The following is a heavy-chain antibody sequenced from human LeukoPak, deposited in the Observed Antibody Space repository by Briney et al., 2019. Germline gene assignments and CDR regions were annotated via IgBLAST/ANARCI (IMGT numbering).Heavy chain of an antibody. CDR3: AREYCSGGSCYAEFDY. CDR1: GGTFSSYA. Sequence: SVKVSCKASGGTFSSYAISWVRQAPGQGLEWMGRIIPIFGIANYAQKFQGRVTIAADKSTSTAYMELSSLRSEDTAVYYCAREYCSGGSCYAEFDYWGQGTLVTVSS. CDR2: IIPIFGIA. J-gene: IGHJ4*02. V-gene: IGHV1-69*04. D-gene: IGHD2-15*01.